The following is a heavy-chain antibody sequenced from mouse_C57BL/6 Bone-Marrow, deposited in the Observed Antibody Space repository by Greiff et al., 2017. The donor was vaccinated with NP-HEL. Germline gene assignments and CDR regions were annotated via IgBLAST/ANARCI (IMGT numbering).Heavy chain of an antibody. V-gene: IGHV1-81*01. Sequence: QVQLQQSGAELARPGASVKLSCKASGYTFPSYGISWVKQRPGQGLGWIGEIYPRSGITYYNEKFKGKAPFTAATSSTTAYLQLSNLTTEDSAIYYCGRPTTVVAMDYWGQGTSVTVSS. CDR3: GRPTTVVAMDY. D-gene: IGHD1-1*01. CDR1: GYTFPSYG. CDR2: IYPRSGIT. J-gene: IGHJ4*01.